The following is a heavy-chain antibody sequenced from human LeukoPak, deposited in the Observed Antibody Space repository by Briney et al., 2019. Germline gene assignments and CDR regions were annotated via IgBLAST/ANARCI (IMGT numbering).Heavy chain of an antibody. J-gene: IGHJ4*02. V-gene: IGHV3-48*03. CDR2: ISSSGSTI. Sequence: GGSLRLSCAASGFTFSSYEMNWVRQAPGKGLEWVSYISSSGSTIYYADSVKGRFTISRDNAKNSLYLQMNSLRAEDTAVYYCAREYGSYRYFDYWGQGTLVTVSS. CDR1: GFTFSSYE. D-gene: IGHD1-26*01. CDR3: AREYGSYRYFDY.